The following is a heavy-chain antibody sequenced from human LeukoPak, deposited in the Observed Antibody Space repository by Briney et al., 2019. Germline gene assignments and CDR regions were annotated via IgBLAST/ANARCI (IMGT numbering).Heavy chain of an antibody. V-gene: IGHV3-21*01. CDR2: ISSSSSYI. Sequence: GGSLRLSCAASGFTFSSYSMNWVRQAPGKGLEWVSSISSSSSYIYYADSVKGRFTISRDNAKNSLYLQMNSLRAEDTAVYYCARRDVVVPAANEDYYMDVWGKGTTVTVSS. D-gene: IGHD2-2*01. CDR3: ARRDVVVPAANEDYYMDV. J-gene: IGHJ6*03. CDR1: GFTFSSYS.